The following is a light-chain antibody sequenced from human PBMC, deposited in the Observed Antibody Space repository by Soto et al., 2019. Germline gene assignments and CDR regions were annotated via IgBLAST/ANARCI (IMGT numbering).Light chain of an antibody. Sequence: ETMMTQSPDTLSVSLGERATLSCRDSQSLRSSLAWYQQKPGQAPRLLIYDASTRATGIPARFSGSGSGTDFTLTICGLQSEDFAVYYCQQYNNWHQTFGQGTKVEIK. CDR3: QQYNNWHQT. V-gene: IGKV3-15*01. CDR1: QSLRSS. CDR2: DAS. J-gene: IGKJ1*01.